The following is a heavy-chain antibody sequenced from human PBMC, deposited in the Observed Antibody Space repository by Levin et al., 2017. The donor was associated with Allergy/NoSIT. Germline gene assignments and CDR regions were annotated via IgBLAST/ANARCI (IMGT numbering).Heavy chain of an antibody. CDR3: ATSGWYGDY. Sequence: HGESLKISCAASGFTFNSYGMHWVRQAPGKGLEWVAVISSDGTNTYYVDSVKGRFTISRDSSKNTLYLQINSLRAEDTAVYYCATSGWYGDYWGQGTLVTVSS. V-gene: IGHV3-30*03. D-gene: IGHD6-19*01. CDR1: GFTFNSYG. CDR2: ISSDGTNT. J-gene: IGHJ4*02.